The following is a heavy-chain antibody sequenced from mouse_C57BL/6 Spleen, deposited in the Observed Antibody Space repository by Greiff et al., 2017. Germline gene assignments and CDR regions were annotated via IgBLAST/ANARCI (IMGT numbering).Heavy chain of an antibody. CDR1: GYTFTSYW. V-gene: IGHV1-59*01. Sequence: QVQLQQPGAELVRPGTSVKLSCKASGYTFTSYWMHWVKQRPGQGLEWIGVIDPSDSYTNYNQKFKGKATLTVDTSSSTAYMQLSSLTSEDSAVYYCARRSTKGAMDYWGQGTSVTVSS. J-gene: IGHJ4*01. D-gene: IGHD1-1*01. CDR3: ARRSTKGAMDY. CDR2: IDPSDSYT.